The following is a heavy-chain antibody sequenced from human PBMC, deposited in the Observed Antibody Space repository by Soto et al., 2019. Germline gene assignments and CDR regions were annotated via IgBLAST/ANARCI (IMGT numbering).Heavy chain of an antibody. J-gene: IGHJ4*02. V-gene: IGHV4-39*07. D-gene: IGHD1-7*01. Sequence: SETLSLTCTVSGASISNTDYSWGWIRQPPGKGLEWIGTMYYSGSTYYNPSLKSRVTISVDTSKNQLSLKLSSVTAADTAVYYCARSFLLELPDYWGQGTLVTVSS. CDR2: MYYSGST. CDR3: ARSFLLELPDY. CDR1: GASISNTDYS.